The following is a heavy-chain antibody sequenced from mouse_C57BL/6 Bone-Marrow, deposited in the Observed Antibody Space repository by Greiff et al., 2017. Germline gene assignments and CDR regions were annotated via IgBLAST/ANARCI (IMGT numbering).Heavy chain of an antibody. CDR2: IYPGGGYT. CDR3: ARKGEYYPFDY. D-gene: IGHD1-1*01. Sequence: VMLVESGAELVRPGTSVKMSCKASGYTFTNYWIGWAKQRPGHGLEWIGDIYPGGGYTNYNEKFKGKATLTADKSSSTAYMQFSSLTSEDSAIYYCARKGEYYPFDYWGQGTTLTVSS. V-gene: IGHV1-63*01. CDR1: GYTFTNYW. J-gene: IGHJ2*01.